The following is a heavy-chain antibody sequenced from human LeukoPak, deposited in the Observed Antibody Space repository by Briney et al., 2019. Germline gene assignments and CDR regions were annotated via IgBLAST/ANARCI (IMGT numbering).Heavy chain of an antibody. J-gene: IGHJ4*02. V-gene: IGHV3-30*03. CDR1: GFIFISYG. Sequence: PGGSLRLSCAASGFIFISYGMHWVRQAPGKGLEWVGVISDDGRSKDYADSVKGRFTISRDNSKNSLYLQMNSLRAEDAAVYYCARDQKQYYYDSSALFDYWGQGTLVTVSS. CDR2: ISDDGRSK. CDR3: ARDQKQYYYDSSALFDY. D-gene: IGHD3-22*01.